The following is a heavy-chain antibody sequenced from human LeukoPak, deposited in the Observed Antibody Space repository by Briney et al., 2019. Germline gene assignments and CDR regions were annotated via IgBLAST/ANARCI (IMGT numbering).Heavy chain of an antibody. Sequence: SETLSLTCTVSGGSISSYYWSWIRQPPGKGLEWIGYIYTSGSTNYNPSLKSRVTISVDTSKNQFSLKLSSVTAADTAVYYCARLPRDFWSGYSEKDNYYMDVWGKGTTVTVSS. CDR2: IYTSGST. CDR3: ARLPRDFWSGYSEKDNYYMDV. J-gene: IGHJ6*03. V-gene: IGHV4-4*09. CDR1: GGSISSYY. D-gene: IGHD3-3*01.